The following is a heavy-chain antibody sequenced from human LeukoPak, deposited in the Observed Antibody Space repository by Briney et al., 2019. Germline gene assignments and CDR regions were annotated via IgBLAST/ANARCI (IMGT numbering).Heavy chain of an antibody. CDR1: GFTFSSYG. CDR2: ISYDGGNK. D-gene: IGHD3-10*01. CDR3: ARDLVVRGVTDYYGMDV. J-gene: IGHJ6*04. V-gene: IGHV3-30*03. Sequence: PGRSLGLSCAASGFTFSSYGMHWVSQAPGKGLEWVAVISYDGGNKYYADSVKGRFTISRDNSKNTLYLQMNSLRAEDTAVYYCARDLVVRGVTDYYGMDVWGKGTTVTVSS.